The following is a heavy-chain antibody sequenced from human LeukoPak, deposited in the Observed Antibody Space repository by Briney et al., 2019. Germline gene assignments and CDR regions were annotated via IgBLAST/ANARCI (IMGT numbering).Heavy chain of an antibody. Sequence: GESLKISCKGSGYTFHSYWIAWVRQMPGKGLEWMGIIYPGDSDTRYSPSFQGQVTISADRSISTAYLQWSSLKASDTAMYYCARLWGNSAWFDYWGQGTLVTVSS. V-gene: IGHV5-51*01. CDR1: GYTFHSYW. J-gene: IGHJ4*02. D-gene: IGHD6-19*01. CDR2: IYPGDSDT. CDR3: ARLWGNSAWFDY.